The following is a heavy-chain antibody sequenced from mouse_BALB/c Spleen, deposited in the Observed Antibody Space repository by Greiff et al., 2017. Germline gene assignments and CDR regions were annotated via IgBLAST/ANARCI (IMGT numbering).Heavy chain of an antibody. CDR2: ISSGSSTI. J-gene: IGHJ4*01. CDR1: GFTFSSFG. CDR3: ARKGGYGNYDYAMDY. Sequence: EVKLMESGGGLVQPGGSRKLSCAASGFTFSSFGMHWVRQAPEKGLEWVAYISSGSSTIYYADTVKGRFTISRDNPKNTLFLQMTSLRSEDTAMYYCARKGGYGNYDYAMDYWGQGTSVTVSS. V-gene: IGHV5-17*02. D-gene: IGHD2-1*01.